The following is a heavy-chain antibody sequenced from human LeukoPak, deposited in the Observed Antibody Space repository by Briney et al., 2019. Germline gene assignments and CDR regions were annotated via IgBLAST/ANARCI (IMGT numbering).Heavy chain of an antibody. Sequence: SETLSLTCAVYGGSFSEHYWSWIRRPPGKGLEWIGEVNHSGRTNYNPSLKSRVTISADRSQNQFSLKLSSVTAADTAAYYCARGLGLRVMTTVTTFDYWGQGTLVTVSS. CDR1: GGSFSEHY. CDR2: VNHSGRT. J-gene: IGHJ4*02. V-gene: IGHV4-34*01. CDR3: ARGLGLRVMTTVTTFDY. D-gene: IGHD4-17*01.